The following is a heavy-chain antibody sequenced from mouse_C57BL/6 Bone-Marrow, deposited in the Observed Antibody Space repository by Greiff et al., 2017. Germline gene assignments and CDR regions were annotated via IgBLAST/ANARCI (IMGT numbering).Heavy chain of an antibody. CDR1: GYTFTDYY. D-gene: IGHD2-3*01. J-gene: IGHJ3*01. V-gene: IGHV1-77*01. CDR2: IGPGSGST. Sequence: QVQLQQSGAELVKPGASVKISCKASGYTFTDYYINWVKQRPGQGLEWIGKIGPGSGSTYYTAKFKGKATLTADKSSSTAYMQLSSLTSEDSAVDFCARSGGYCLFAYWGQGTLVTVSA. CDR3: ARSGGYCLFAY.